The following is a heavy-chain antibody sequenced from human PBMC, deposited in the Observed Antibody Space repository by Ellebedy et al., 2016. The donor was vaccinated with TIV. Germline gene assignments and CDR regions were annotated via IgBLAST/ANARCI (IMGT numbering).Heavy chain of an antibody. V-gene: IGHV3-33*01. Sequence: GGSLRLXXAASGFTFSSYGMHWVRQAPGKGLEWVAVIWYDGSNKYYADSVKGRFTISRDNSKNTLYLQMNSLRAEDTAVYYCARDLHHDFGGGMDVWGQGTTVTVSS. CDR1: GFTFSSYG. CDR3: ARDLHHDFGGGMDV. CDR2: IWYDGSNK. J-gene: IGHJ6*02. D-gene: IGHD3-16*01.